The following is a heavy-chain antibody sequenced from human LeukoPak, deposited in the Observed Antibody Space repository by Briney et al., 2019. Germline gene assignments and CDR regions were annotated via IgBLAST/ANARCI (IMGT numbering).Heavy chain of an antibody. CDR3: AIHMRTGGLGAFDI. CDR2: ITGSGGRI. CDR1: GFNFRAYW. Sequence: GGSLRLSCTTSGFNFRAYWMAWVRQAPRKGLEWVSSITGSGGRIHYADSVRGRFTISRDNFKNTLDLQIDSLRAEDTAVYYCAIHMRTGGLGAFDIWGHGTMVTVSS. J-gene: IGHJ3*02. D-gene: IGHD2-8*02. V-gene: IGHV3-23*01.